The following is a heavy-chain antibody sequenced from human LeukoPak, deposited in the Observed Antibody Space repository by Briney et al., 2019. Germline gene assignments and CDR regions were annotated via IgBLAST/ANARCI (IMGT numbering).Heavy chain of an antibody. CDR3: AKDASWYSSGAF. J-gene: IGHJ4*02. CDR2: ISAGGGTT. Sequence: GGSLRLSCAASGFTFSSYAMSWVRQAPGKGLEWVSAISAGGGTTYYADLVKGRFTISRDNSKNTLYLQMNSLRAEDTAVYYCAKDASWYSSGAFWGQGTLVTVSS. CDR1: GFTFSSYA. V-gene: IGHV3-23*01. D-gene: IGHD6-19*01.